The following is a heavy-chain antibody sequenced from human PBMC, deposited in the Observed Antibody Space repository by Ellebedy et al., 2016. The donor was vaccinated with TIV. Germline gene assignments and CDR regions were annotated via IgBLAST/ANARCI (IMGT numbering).Heavy chain of an antibody. CDR1: GFTFSSYA. Sequence: GESLKISCAASGFTFSSYAMSWVRQVPGRGLEWVALIKSKNDGGTTDSAAPVKGRFTISRDDSRNTLYLQMNSLKTEDTGVYFCVREVSGSFDYWGQGTVVTVSS. J-gene: IGHJ4*02. CDR2: IKSKNDGGTT. CDR3: VREVSGSFDY. V-gene: IGHV3-15*01. D-gene: IGHD1-26*01.